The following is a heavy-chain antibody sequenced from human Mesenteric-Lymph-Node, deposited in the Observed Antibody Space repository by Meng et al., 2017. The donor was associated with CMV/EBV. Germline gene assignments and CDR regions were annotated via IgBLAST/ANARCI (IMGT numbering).Heavy chain of an antibody. J-gene: IGHJ4*02. CDR3: AKDSGGYNFLVLDY. D-gene: IGHD5-24*01. CDR1: VFNFSSYG. CDR2: ISYDGSNK. V-gene: IGHV3-30*18. Sequence: ASVFNFSSYGMHWVRQAPGKGLEWVAVISYDGSNKYYADSVKGRFTISRDNSKNTLYLQMNSLRAEDTAVYYCAKDSGGYNFLVLDYWGQGTLVTVSS.